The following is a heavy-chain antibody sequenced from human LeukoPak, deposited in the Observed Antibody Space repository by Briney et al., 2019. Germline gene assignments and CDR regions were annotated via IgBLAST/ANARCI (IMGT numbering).Heavy chain of an antibody. Sequence: ASVKVSCKTSGYTFTNFGISWVRQAPGQGLEWMGWISAYTGNTNYAQNLQGRVTMTTDTSTSTAYMELRSLRSDDTAVYYCARLIHRGYSSSWYVDYWGQGTLVTVS. CDR2: ISAYTGNT. D-gene: IGHD6-13*01. V-gene: IGHV1-18*01. J-gene: IGHJ4*02. CDR1: GYTFTNFG. CDR3: ARLIHRGYSSSWYVDY.